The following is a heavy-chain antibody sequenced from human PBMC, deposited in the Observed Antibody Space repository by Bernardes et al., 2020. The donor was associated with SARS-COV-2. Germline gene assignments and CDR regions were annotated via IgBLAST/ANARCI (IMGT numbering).Heavy chain of an antibody. CDR2: IYHSGST. CDR3: ARERSNVDTVMVVYYYYGMDV. J-gene: IGHJ6*02. Sequence: SETLSLTCAVSGGSISSSNWWSWVRQPPGKGLEWIGEIYHSGSTNYNPSLKSRVTISVDKSKNEFSLKLSSVTAADTAVYYCARERSNVDTVMVVYYYYGMDVRGQGTTVTVSS. D-gene: IGHD5-18*01. CDR1: GGSISSSNW. V-gene: IGHV4-4*02.